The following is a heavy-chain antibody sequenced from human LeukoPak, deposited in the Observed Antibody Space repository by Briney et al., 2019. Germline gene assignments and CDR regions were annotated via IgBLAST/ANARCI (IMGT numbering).Heavy chain of an antibody. Sequence: PGGSLRLSCAASGFTFSDYYMSWIRQAPGKGLEWVSYISSSGSTIYYADSVKGRFTISRDNAKNSLYLQMNSLRAEDTAVYYCARDSSISSSWPYYYYYMDVWGKGTTVTVSS. CDR3: ARDSSISSSWPYYYYYMDV. CDR2: ISSSGSTI. D-gene: IGHD6-13*01. J-gene: IGHJ6*03. CDR1: GFTFSDYY. V-gene: IGHV3-11*04.